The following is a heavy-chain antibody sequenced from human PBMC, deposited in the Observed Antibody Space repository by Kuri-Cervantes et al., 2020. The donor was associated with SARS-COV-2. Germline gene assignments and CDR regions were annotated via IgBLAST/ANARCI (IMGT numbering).Heavy chain of an antibody. J-gene: IGHJ6*02. CDR3: AKDQASITIFGVVTVDYYYGMDV. V-gene: IGHV3-13*01. CDR2: IGTAGDT. Sequence: GGSLRLSCAASGFTFSSYDMHWVRQATGKGLEWVSAIGTAGDTYYPGSVKGRFTISRDNAKNSLYLQMNSLRAEDTAVYYCAKDQASITIFGVVTVDYYYGMDVWGQGTTVTVSS. CDR1: GFTFSSYD. D-gene: IGHD3-3*01.